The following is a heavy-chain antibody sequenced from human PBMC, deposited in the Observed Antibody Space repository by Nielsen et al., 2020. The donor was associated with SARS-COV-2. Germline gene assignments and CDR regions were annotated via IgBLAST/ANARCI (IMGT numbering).Heavy chain of an antibody. CDR2: INTNTGNP. V-gene: IGHV7-4-1*02. D-gene: IGHD3-22*01. CDR3: AGITYYYDSSGRGDAFDI. J-gene: IGHJ3*02. CDR1: GYTFTSYA. Sequence: ASVKVSCKASGYTFTSYAMNWVRQAPGQGLEWMGWINTNTGNPTYAQGFTGRFVFSLDTSVSTAYLQISSLKAEDTAVYYCAGITYYYDSSGRGDAFDIWGQGTMVTVSS.